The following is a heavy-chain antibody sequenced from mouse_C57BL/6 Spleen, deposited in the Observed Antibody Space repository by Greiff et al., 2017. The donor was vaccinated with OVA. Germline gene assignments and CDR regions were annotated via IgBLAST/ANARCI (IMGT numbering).Heavy chain of an antibody. J-gene: IGHJ1*03. CDR2: IDPSDSYT. CDR3: VSPTRYGSSYWYFDV. CDR1: GYTFTSYW. D-gene: IGHD1-1*01. V-gene: IGHV1-59*01. Sequence: QVQLKQPGAELVRPGTSVKLSCKASGYTFTSYWMHWVKQRPGQGLEWIGVIDPSDSYTNYNQKFKGKATLTVDTSSSTAYMQLSSLTSEDSAVYYCVSPTRYGSSYWYFDVWGTGTTVTVSS.